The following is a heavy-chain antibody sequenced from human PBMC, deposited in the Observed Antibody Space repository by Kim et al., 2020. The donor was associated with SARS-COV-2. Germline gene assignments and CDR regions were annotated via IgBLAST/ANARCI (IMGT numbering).Heavy chain of an antibody. CDR2: INSDGSST. V-gene: IGHV3-74*01. J-gene: IGHJ4*02. Sequence: GGSLRLSCAASGFTFSSYWMHWVRQAPGKGLVWVSRINSDGSSTSYADSVKGRFTISRDNAKNTLYLQMNSLRAEDTAVYYCARAGPVGFHWDYYDSSGYYPIDYWGQGTLVTVSS. D-gene: IGHD3-22*01. CDR1: GFTFSSYW. CDR3: ARAGPVGFHWDYYDSSGYYPIDY.